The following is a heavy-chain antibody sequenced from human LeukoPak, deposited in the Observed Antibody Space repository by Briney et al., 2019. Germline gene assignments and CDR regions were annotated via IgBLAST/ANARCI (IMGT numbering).Heavy chain of an antibody. CDR3: ARGHRYSYGPNWFDP. Sequence: PSETLSLTCAVYGVSFSSNYWSWIRQPPGKGLEWIGEINHSGTTNYNPSLKSRVTISVDTSKNQFSLKLSSVTAADTAVYYCARGHRYSYGPNWFDPWGQGTLVTVSS. D-gene: IGHD5-18*01. CDR1: GVSFSSNY. CDR2: INHSGTT. V-gene: IGHV4-34*01. J-gene: IGHJ5*02.